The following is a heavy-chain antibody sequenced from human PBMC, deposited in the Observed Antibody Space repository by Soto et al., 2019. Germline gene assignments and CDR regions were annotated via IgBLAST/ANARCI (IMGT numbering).Heavy chain of an antibody. CDR2: IKPDGSEQ. Sequence: GGSRRLSCAASEFTFDKYYMTWVRQAPGKGPEWVANIKPDGSEQYYVDSVKGRFTISRDNANNSLYLQMNSLRAEDTAVYFCARGNWNYYYGFDVWGQGTTVTVSS. CDR3: ARGNWNYYYGFDV. D-gene: IGHD1-20*01. V-gene: IGHV3-7*01. CDR1: EFTFDKYY. J-gene: IGHJ6*02.